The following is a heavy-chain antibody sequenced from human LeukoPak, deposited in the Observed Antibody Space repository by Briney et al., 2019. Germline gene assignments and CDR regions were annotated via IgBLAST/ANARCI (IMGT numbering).Heavy chain of an antibody. CDR2: ISPSGGGT. CDR3: ARDRGASGKFDS. D-gene: IGHD3-10*01. CDR1: GYTFTSYG. J-gene: IGHJ4*02. Sequence: ASVKVSCKASGYTFTSYGISWVRQAPGQGLEWMGIISPSGGGTSYAQKFQGRVTMTTDTSASTVNMELSSLRAEDTAVYYCARDRGASGKFDSWGQGTLVTVSS. V-gene: IGHV1-46*01.